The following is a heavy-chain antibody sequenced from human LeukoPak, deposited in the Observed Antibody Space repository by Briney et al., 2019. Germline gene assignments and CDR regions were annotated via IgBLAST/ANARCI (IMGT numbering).Heavy chain of an antibody. CDR2: INPDSGGT. J-gene: IGHJ4*02. Sequence: GASVKVSCKASGYTFTGYYIHWVRQAPGQGREWMGWINPDSGGTNFPQKFQGRVTMTRDTSISTAYMELSRLRSDDTAVYHCARGDSYGYTSGFDYWGQGTLVTVSS. CDR1: GYTFTGYY. V-gene: IGHV1-2*02. D-gene: IGHD5-18*01. CDR3: ARGDSYGYTSGFDY.